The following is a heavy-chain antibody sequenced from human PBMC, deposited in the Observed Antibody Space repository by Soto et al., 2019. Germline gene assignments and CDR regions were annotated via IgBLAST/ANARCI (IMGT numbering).Heavy chain of an antibody. CDR2: INPNSGGT. CDR3: ARESLERVSYYGMDV. V-gene: IGHV1-2*04. CDR1: GYTFTGYY. J-gene: IGHJ6*02. D-gene: IGHD1-1*01. Sequence: QVQLVQSGAEVKKPGASVKVSCKASGYTFTGYYMHWVRQAPGQGLEWMGWINPNSGGTNYAQKFQGWVTMTRDTSISTAYMELSRLRSDDTAVYYCARESLERVSYYGMDVWGQGTTVTVSS.